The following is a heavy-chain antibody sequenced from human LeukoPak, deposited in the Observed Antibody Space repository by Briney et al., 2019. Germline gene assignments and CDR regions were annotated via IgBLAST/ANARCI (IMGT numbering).Heavy chain of an antibody. Sequence: ASVKVSCKASGYTFTSYGISWVRQAPGQGLEWMGIINPSGGSTSYAQKFQGRVTMTRDTSISTAYMELSRLRSDDTAVYYCARGGTYYYDSSGYYAAFDIWGQGTMVTVSS. CDR2: INPSGGST. CDR3: ARGGTYYYDSSGYYAAFDI. J-gene: IGHJ3*02. V-gene: IGHV1-46*01. CDR1: GYTFTSYG. D-gene: IGHD3-22*01.